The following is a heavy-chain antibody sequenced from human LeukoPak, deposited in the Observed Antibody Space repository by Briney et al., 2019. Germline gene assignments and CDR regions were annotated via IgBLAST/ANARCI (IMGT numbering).Heavy chain of an antibody. Sequence: PGRSLRLSCAASGFTFSSYGMHWVRQAPGKGLEWVSAISGSGGSTYYADSVKGRFTISRDNSKNTLYLQMNSLRAEDTAVYYCAPSLSGSYFVVGAFDIWGQGTMVTVSS. V-gene: IGHV3-23*01. CDR2: ISGSGGST. D-gene: IGHD1-26*01. CDR1: GFTFSSYG. J-gene: IGHJ3*02. CDR3: APSLSGSYFVVGAFDI.